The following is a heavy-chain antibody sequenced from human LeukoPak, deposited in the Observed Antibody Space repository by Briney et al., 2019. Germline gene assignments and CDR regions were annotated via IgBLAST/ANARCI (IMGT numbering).Heavy chain of an antibody. V-gene: IGHV4-39*07. CDR1: GGSISATGYF. Sequence: SETLSLTCTVSGGSISATGYFWGRIHQPPGKGLEWIGSIYYSGITHYNPSLKGRVTISVDTSKNQFSLKLSSVTAADTAVYYCARVDLQNAFDIWGQGTVVTVSS. J-gene: IGHJ3*02. CDR3: ARVDLQNAFDI. CDR2: IYYSGIT. D-gene: IGHD3/OR15-3a*01.